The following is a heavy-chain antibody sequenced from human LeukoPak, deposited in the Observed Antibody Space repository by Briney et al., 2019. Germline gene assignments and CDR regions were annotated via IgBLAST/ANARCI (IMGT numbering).Heavy chain of an antibody. J-gene: IGHJ6*02. Sequence: ASVKVSCKASGYTFTSYDINWVRQATGQGLEWMGWISAYNGNTNYAQKLQGRVTMTTDTSTSTAYMELRSLRSDDTAVYYCARDDLLNYYYYGMDVWGQGTTVTVSS. V-gene: IGHV1-18*01. CDR2: ISAYNGNT. D-gene: IGHD1-26*01. CDR3: ARDDLLNYYYYGMDV. CDR1: GYTFTSYD.